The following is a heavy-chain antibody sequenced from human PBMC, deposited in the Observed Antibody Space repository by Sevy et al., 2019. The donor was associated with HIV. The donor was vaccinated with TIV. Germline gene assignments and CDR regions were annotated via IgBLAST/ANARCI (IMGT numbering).Heavy chain of an antibody. CDR1: GFTFSSYA. Sequence: GGSLRLSCAASGFTFSSYAMHWVRQAPGKGLEWVAVISYDGSNKDYANSVKGRFTISRDNSKNTLYLQMNSLRAEDTAVYYCARWNAATPVIYYYYGMDVWGQGTTVTVSS. CDR2: ISYDGSNK. V-gene: IGHV3-30-3*01. CDR3: ARWNAATPVIYYYYGMDV. J-gene: IGHJ6*02. D-gene: IGHD2-15*01.